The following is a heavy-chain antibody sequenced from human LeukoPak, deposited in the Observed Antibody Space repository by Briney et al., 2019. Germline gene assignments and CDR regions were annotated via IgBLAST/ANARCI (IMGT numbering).Heavy chain of an antibody. J-gene: IGHJ4*02. D-gene: IGHD4-17*01. V-gene: IGHV2-5*01. Sequence: SGPTLVKPTQTLTLTCTFSGFSLSTSGVGVGWIRQPPGKALEWLALIYWNDDKRYSPSLKSRLTITRDTSKNQVVLTMTNMDPVDTATYYCAHLAYGDYGIDYWGQGTLVTVSS. CDR3: AHLAYGDYGIDY. CDR1: GFSLSTSGVG. CDR2: IYWNDDK.